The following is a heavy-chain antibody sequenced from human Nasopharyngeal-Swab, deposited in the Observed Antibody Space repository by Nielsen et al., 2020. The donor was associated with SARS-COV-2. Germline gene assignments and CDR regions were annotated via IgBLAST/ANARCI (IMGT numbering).Heavy chain of an antibody. V-gene: IGHV4-59*01. D-gene: IGHD3-10*01. J-gene: IGHJ4*02. CDR3: ARVGADYDGSGSYYFDY. CDR2: IYYSGST. Sequence: SETLSLTCTVSGGSISSYYWSWIRQPPGKGLEWIGYIYYSGSTNYNPSLKSRVTISVDTSKNQFSLKLSSVTAADTAVYYCARVGADYDGSGSYYFDYWGQGTLVTVSS. CDR1: GGSISSYY.